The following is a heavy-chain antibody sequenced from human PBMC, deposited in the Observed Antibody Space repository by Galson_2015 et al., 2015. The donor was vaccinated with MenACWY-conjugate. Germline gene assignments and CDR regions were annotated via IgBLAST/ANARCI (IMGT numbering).Heavy chain of an antibody. Sequence: CAISGDSVSNNSAAWSWIRQSPSRGLEWLGRTYYRSRWFNDYAESVRSRITINPDTSKNQFSLQLSSVTPEDTAVYYCARDKGYLSGWSSNALNWFDSWGQGTLVTVSS. J-gene: IGHJ5*01. CDR1: GDSVSNNSAA. D-gene: IGHD6-19*01. V-gene: IGHV6-1*01. CDR3: ARDKGYLSGWSSNALNWFDS. CDR2: TYYRSRWFN.